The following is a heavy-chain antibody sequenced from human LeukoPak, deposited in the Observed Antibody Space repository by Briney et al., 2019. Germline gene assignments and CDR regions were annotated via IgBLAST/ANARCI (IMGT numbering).Heavy chain of an antibody. J-gene: IGHJ6*02. Sequence: SETLSLTCTVSGGSISSYYWSWIRQPPGKGLEWIGYIYYSGSTNYNPSLKSRVTISVDRSKNQFSLKLNSVTAADTAVYYCARGVDYDNNYFQYGMDVWGRGTTVTVSS. D-gene: IGHD3-9*01. V-gene: IGHV4-59*01. CDR3: ARGVDYDNNYFQYGMDV. CDR1: GGSISSYY. CDR2: IYYSGST.